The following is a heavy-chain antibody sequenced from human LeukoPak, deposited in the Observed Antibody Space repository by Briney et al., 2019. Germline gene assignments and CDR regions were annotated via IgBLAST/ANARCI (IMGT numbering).Heavy chain of an antibody. CDR1: GFTFSSYG. Sequence: GGSLRLSCAASGFTFSSYGMHWVRQAPGKGPEWVAVISYDGSNKYYADSVKGRFTISRDNSKNTLYLQMNSLRAEDTAVYYCAKDGASRGEEFDPWGQGTLVTVSS. J-gene: IGHJ5*02. CDR3: AKDGASRGEEFDP. CDR2: ISYDGSNK. V-gene: IGHV3-30*18. D-gene: IGHD6-19*01.